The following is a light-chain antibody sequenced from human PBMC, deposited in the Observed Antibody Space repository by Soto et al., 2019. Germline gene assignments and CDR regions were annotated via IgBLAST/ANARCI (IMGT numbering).Light chain of an antibody. Sequence: QSALTQPVSVSGSPGQSITISCTGTSSDVGGYNYVSWYQQHPGKAPKLMIYEVSNRPSGVSNRFSGSKSGNTASLTISGLQAEDEADYYCSSYTSSSTRVFGGGTKLTAL. CDR2: EVS. V-gene: IGLV2-14*01. J-gene: IGLJ3*02. CDR1: SSDVGGYNY. CDR3: SSYTSSSTRV.